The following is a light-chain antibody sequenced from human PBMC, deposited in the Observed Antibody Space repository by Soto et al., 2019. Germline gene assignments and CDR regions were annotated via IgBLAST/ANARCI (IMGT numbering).Light chain of an antibody. CDR1: QSVSSD. Sequence: EIVMTQSPATLSVSPGARATLSCRASQSVSSDLAWYQQKPGQAPRLLIYAASTRATGIPARFSGSGSGTEFTLTINCLQSEDFAVYYCQQYHNWPPLYSFDQGNKLEIK. CDR3: QQYHNWPPLYS. CDR2: AAS. V-gene: IGKV3-15*01. J-gene: IGKJ2*01.